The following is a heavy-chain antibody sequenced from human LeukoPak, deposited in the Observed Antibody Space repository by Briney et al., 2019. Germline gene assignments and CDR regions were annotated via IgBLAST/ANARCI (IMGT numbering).Heavy chain of an antibody. Sequence: ASVPVSCKASGYTFTGHYLHGVRQPPGRGREWMGWIYGHDGGTNFAQKFQARVTMTRDTSITTAYMELTSLTPDDTAVYYCVRDFDWGPDYWGQGTLVTDSS. V-gene: IGHV1-2*02. J-gene: IGHJ4*02. CDR2: IYGHDGGT. CDR1: GYTFTGHY. D-gene: IGHD3-9*01. CDR3: VRDFDWGPDY.